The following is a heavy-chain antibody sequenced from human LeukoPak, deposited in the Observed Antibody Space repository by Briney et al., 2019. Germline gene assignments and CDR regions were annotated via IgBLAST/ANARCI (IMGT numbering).Heavy chain of an antibody. J-gene: IGHJ3*02. CDR2: IYYSGNT. CDR1: GGSIGSYY. Sequence: SETLSLTCTVSGGSIGSYYWSWIRQPPGKGLEWIGYIYYSGNTNYNPSLRSRVTISVDTSKNQFSLKLSSVTAADTAVYYCARVIPYYDFWSGPLRPDAFDIWGQGTMVTVSS. CDR3: ARVIPYYDFWSGPLRPDAFDI. D-gene: IGHD3-3*01. V-gene: IGHV4-59*08.